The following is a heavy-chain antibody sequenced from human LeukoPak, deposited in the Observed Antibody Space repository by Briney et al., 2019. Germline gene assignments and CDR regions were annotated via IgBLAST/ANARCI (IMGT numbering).Heavy chain of an antibody. Sequence: PSETLSLTCTVSGGSISSYYWTWIRQPPGRGLEWIEYIYDSGSTNYNPSLKSRVTISVDTSKNQFSLNLSSVTAADTAVYYCARDSGEFYWGQGTLVTVSS. CDR3: ARDSGEFY. CDR1: GGSISSYY. J-gene: IGHJ4*02. V-gene: IGHV4-59*01. D-gene: IGHD6-25*01. CDR2: IYDSGST.